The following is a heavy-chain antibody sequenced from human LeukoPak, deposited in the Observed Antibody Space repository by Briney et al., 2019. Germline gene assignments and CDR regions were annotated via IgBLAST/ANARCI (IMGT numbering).Heavy chain of an antibody. D-gene: IGHD3-22*01. V-gene: IGHV3-30*18. CDR2: ILYDGSNK. CDR3: AKDGYYYDRRGAFDI. Sequence: GGSLRLSCAASGFTFSSYGMHWVRQAPGKGLEWVAVILYDGSNKYYADSVKGRFTISRDNSKNTLYLQMNSLRAEDTAVYYCAKDGYYYDRRGAFDIWGQGTMVTVSS. CDR1: GFTFSSYG. J-gene: IGHJ3*02.